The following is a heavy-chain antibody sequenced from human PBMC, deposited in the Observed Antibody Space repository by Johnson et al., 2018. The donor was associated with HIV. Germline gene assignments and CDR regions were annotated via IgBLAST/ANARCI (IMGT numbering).Heavy chain of an antibody. CDR1: GFTFSSYA. CDR3: ARVYSSSSAHAFDI. D-gene: IGHD6-6*01. CDR2: ISYDGSNK. J-gene: IGHJ3*02. V-gene: IGHV3-30*04. Sequence: QVQLVESGGGVVRPGRSLRLSCAASGFTFSSYAMHWVRQAPGKGLEWVAVISYDGSNKYYADSVKGRFTISRDNSKNTLYLQMNSLRAEDTAVYYCARVYSSSSAHAFDIWGQGTMVTVSS.